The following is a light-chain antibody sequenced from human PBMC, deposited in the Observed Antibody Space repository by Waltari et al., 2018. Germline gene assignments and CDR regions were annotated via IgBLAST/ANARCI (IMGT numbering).Light chain of an antibody. CDR1: PSVSSSY. CDR2: GAS. V-gene: IGKV3-20*01. J-gene: IGKJ2*01. CDR3: QQYGSSPLYT. Sequence: EIVLTQSPGTLSLSPGERATISCRASPSVSSSYLAWYQQKPGQTPRLLIYGASSRATGIPDRFSGSGSGTDFTLTISRLEPEDFAVYYCQQYGSSPLYTFGQGTKLEIK.